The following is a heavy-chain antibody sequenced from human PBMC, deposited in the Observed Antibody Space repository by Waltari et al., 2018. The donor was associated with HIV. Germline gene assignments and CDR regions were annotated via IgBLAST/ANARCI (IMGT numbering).Heavy chain of an antibody. D-gene: IGHD1-20*01. Sequence: QVQLVDSGGGVVQPGRSLRLSCAASGFPFNSYALHWVRRAPGKGLEWVSVISYDGRHIFYADSVRVRFTISRDNSKNTLYLQMNSLTPADTAVYYCARAYNWNIRSPGFCDFWGQGTLVTVSS. CDR3: ARAYNWNIRSPGFCDF. CDR2: ISYDGRHI. J-gene: IGHJ4*02. V-gene: IGHV3-30*04. CDR1: GFPFNSYA.